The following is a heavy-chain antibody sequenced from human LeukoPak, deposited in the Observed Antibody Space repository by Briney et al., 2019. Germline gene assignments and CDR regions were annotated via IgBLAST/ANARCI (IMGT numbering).Heavy chain of an antibody. J-gene: IGHJ1*01. Sequence: GGSLRVSCAASGFTFVSYGMSWVRQARGKGLEWVSFITPNADRTSYADSVEGRFTISRDNPRNTLYMQMNSLRDEDTALYYCAIMHGYYDGSGYWVQWGQGTLVTVSS. CDR2: ITPNADRT. CDR1: GFTFVSYG. D-gene: IGHD3-22*01. CDR3: AIMHGYYDGSGYWVQ. V-gene: IGHV3-23*01.